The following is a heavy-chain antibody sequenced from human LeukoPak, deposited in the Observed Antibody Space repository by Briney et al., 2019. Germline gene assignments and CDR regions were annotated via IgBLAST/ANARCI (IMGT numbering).Heavy chain of an antibody. CDR2: ISAYNGNT. J-gene: IGHJ4*02. CDR3: ARDPGYCSSTSCSPPFDY. D-gene: IGHD2-2*01. V-gene: IGHV1-18*01. CDR1: GYTFTSYG. Sequence: ASVKVSCKASGYTFTSYGINWVRQAPGQGLEWMGWISAYNGNTNYAQKLQGRVTMTTDTSTSTAYMELRSLRSDDTAVYYCARDPGYCSSTSCSPPFDYWGQGTLVTVSS.